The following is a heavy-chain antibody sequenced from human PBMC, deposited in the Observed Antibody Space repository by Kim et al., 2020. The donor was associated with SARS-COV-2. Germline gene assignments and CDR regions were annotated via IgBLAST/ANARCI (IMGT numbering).Heavy chain of an antibody. J-gene: IGHJ6*02. CDR2: ITPSGST. Sequence: SETLSLTCAVYGGSFSGYYWSWVRQPPGKGLECIGEITPSGSTSYNPSLKSRVTISIDTSKKQLSLKLTSVTAADTAVYYCARVWDVWGQGTSVTVS. CDR3: ARVWDV. CDR1: GGSFSGYY. V-gene: IGHV4-34*01.